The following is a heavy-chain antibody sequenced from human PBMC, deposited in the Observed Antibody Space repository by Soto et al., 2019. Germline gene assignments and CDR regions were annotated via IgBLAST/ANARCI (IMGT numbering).Heavy chain of an antibody. V-gene: IGHV1-18*01. D-gene: IGHD6-13*01. CDR1: GFTFTSYG. CDR3: SRGGSSWQPHEDY. Sequence: QVQLVQSGAEVKKPGASMKVSCKASGFTFTSYGISWVRQAPGQGLEWMGWVSAYNGNTHYAQKPQGRVTMTTDTSTTTAYMELRSLRSDDTAVSYCSRGGSSWQPHEDYWGQGTLVTVSS. J-gene: IGHJ4*02. CDR2: VSAYNGNT.